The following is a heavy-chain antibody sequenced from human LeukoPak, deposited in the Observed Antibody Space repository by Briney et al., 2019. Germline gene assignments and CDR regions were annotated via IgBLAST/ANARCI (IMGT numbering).Heavy chain of an antibody. CDR2: ISYDGSNK. CDR1: GFTFSSYA. D-gene: IGHD5-18*01. CDR3: ARGGSVDTAMVTHFDY. V-gene: IGHV3-30-3*01. Sequence: GRSLRLSCAASGFTFSSYAMHWVRQAPSKGLEWVAVISYDGSNKYYADSVKGRLTISRDNSKNTLYLQMNSLRAEDTAVYYCARGGSVDTAMVTHFDYWGQGTRVTVSS. J-gene: IGHJ4*02.